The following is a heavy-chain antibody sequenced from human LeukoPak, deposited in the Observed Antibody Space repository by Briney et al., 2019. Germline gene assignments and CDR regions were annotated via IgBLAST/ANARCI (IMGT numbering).Heavy chain of an antibody. CDR1: GFIFSNYW. V-gene: IGHV3-7*01. J-gene: IGHJ3*02. CDR3: SDPPSGGGECFYI. CDR2: INRDGSVE. Sequence: GGSLRLSCAASGFIFSNYWMTWVRRAPGRGLEWVANINRDGSVEHYVDSVKGRFTISRDNAENSLYLQMNSLRAEDTAVYYCSDPPSGGGECFYIWGPRTNVTVSS. D-gene: IGHD3-16*01.